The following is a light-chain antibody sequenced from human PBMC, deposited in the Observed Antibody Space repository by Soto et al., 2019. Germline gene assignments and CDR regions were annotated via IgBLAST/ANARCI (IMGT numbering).Light chain of an antibody. Sequence: EIVMTQSPGTLSVSPGERATLSCRASQSVSSYLAWYQHKPGQAPRLLIYGASTRATGIPARFSGSGSGPEFTLPISSLQPEDFAVYYCQQYNNWPRTFGQGTKVEIK. V-gene: IGKV3-15*01. CDR2: GAS. CDR1: QSVSSY. J-gene: IGKJ1*01. CDR3: QQYNNWPRT.